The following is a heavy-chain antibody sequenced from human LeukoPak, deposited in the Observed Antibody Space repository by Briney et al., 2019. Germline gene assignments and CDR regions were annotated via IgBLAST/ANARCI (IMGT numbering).Heavy chain of an antibody. Sequence: ASVKVSCKASGYTFSDYYLHWVRLAPGQGLEWMGRISPNSGGTDYAQKFQGKVTMTRDASISTVYMDPNRLRSDDTAIYYCARQLETTSWFDYWGQGTLVIVS. D-gene: IGHD2-2*01. CDR1: GYTFSDYY. V-gene: IGHV1-2*06. CDR3: ARQLETTSWFDY. J-gene: IGHJ4*02. CDR2: ISPNSGGT.